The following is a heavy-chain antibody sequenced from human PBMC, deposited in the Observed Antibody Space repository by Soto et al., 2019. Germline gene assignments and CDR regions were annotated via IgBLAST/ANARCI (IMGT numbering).Heavy chain of an antibody. D-gene: IGHD1-26*01. J-gene: IGHJ4*02. Sequence: GGSLRLSCAASGFTFSSYAMSWVRQAPGKGLEWVSAISGSGGSTYYADSVKGRFTISRDNSKNTLYLQMNSLRAEETAVNYCAKIPKTRGSQGTFDYWGQGTLVTVSS. CDR3: AKIPKTRGSQGTFDY. CDR1: GFTFSSYA. V-gene: IGHV3-23*01. CDR2: ISGSGGST.